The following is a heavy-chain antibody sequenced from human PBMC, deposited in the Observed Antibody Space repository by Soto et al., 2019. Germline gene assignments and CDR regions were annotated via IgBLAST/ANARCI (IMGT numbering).Heavy chain of an antibody. D-gene: IGHD3-22*01. J-gene: IGHJ3*02. CDR2: INPNSGGT. Sequence: ASVKVSCKASGYTFTGYYMHWARQAPGKGLEWMGWINPNSGGTNYAQKFQGWVTMTRDTSISTAYMELSRLRSDDTAVYYCARAMGYYYDSSGYAFDIWGQGTMVTVSS. CDR3: ARAMGYYYDSSGYAFDI. CDR1: GYTFTGYY. V-gene: IGHV1-2*04.